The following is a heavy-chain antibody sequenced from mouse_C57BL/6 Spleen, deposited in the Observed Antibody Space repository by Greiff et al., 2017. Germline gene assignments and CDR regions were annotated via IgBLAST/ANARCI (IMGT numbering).Heavy chain of an antibody. CDR2: IDPSDSET. D-gene: IGHD1-1*01. V-gene: IGHV1-52*01. CDR3: LITTETYYAMDY. J-gene: IGHJ4*01. Sequence: QVHVKQPGAELVRPGSSVKLSCTASGYTFTSYWMHWVKQRPIQGLEWIGNIDPSDSETHYNPKFKDKATLTVDKSSSTAYMQLSSLTSEDSAGYYCLITTETYYAMDYWGQGTSVTVSS. CDR1: GYTFTSYW.